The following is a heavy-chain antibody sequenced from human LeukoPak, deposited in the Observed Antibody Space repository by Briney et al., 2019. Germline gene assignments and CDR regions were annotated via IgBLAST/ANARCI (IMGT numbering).Heavy chain of an antibody. CDR1: GFTFSSYA. CDR3: AKARYYDSSGYWAFDY. D-gene: IGHD3-22*01. CDR2: ISGSGGST. J-gene: IGHJ4*02. V-gene: IGHV3-23*01. Sequence: GGSLRLSCAASGFTFSSYAMSWVRQAPGKGLEWVSAISGSGGSTYYADSVKGRFTISRDNSKNTLYLQMNSLRAEDTAVYYCAKARYYDSSGYWAFDYWGQGTLVTVSS.